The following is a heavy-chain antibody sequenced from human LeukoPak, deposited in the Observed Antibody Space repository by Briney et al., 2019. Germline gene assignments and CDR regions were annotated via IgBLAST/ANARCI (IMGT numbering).Heavy chain of an antibody. Sequence: GGSLRLSCAASGFTFSSYGMHWVRQAPGKGLEWVAVISYDGSNKYYADSVKGRFTISRDNSKNTLYLQMNSLRAEDTAVYYCAKEDYYDSSGYWKNYYYGMDVWGQGTTVTVSS. CDR2: ISYDGSNK. J-gene: IGHJ6*02. D-gene: IGHD3-22*01. CDR3: AKEDYYDSSGYWKNYYYGMDV. CDR1: GFTFSSYG. V-gene: IGHV3-30*18.